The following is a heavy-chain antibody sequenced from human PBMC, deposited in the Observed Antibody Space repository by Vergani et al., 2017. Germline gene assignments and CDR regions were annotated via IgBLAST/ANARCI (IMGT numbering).Heavy chain of an antibody. CDR2: IFSNDEK. D-gene: IGHD3-22*01. CDR3: ARILGSADYYDSSGYYDH. V-gene: IGHV2-26*01. Sequence: QVTLKESGPVLVKPTETLTLTCTVSGFSLSNARMGVSWIRQPPGKALEWLGHIFSNDEKSYSTSLKSRLTISKDTAKSQVVLTMTNMDPVDTATYYCARILGSADYYDSSGYYDHWGQGTLVTVSS. CDR1: GFSLSNARMG. J-gene: IGHJ5*02.